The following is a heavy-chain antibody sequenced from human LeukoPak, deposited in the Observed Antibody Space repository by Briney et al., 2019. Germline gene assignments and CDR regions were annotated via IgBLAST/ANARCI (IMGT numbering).Heavy chain of an antibody. V-gene: IGHV3-21*01. J-gene: IGHJ5*01. CDR3: ARVAVAGPTGWFDS. CDR2: ISSTSAYI. D-gene: IGHD6-19*01. CDR1: GFALNAYS. Sequence: KPGGSLRLSCAASGFALNAYSLTWVRQAPGKGLEWVSSISSTSAYIHYAESVKGRFTISRDNIDNVVYLQMNSLRVEDTAVYFCARVAVAGPTGWFDSWGQGTLVTVSS.